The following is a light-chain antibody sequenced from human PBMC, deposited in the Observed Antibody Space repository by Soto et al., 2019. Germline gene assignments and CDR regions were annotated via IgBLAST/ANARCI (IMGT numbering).Light chain of an antibody. V-gene: IGLV2-14*01. CDR2: EVS. J-gene: IGLJ1*01. Sequence: QSALTQPRSVSGSPGQSVTISCTGTNSDVGGYNYVSWYQQHPGKAPKLMIYEVSNRPSGVSNRFSGSKSGNTASLTISGLQAEDEADYSCSSYTSSTTHVFGTGTKLTVL. CDR3: SSYTSSTTHV. CDR1: NSDVGGYNY.